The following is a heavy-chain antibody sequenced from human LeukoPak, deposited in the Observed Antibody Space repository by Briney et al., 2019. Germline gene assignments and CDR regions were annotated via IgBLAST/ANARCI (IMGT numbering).Heavy chain of an antibody. V-gene: IGHV6-1*01. D-gene: IGHD3-3*01. CDR1: GDXVSSISAA. J-gene: IGHJ4*02. CDR2: TYYRSKWYN. CDR3: ARGDYSFDY. Sequence: SQTLSLTCAISGDXVSSISAAWNWIRQSPSRGLEWLGRTYYRSKWYNDYALSVKSRITITPDTSKNHFSLQLNSVTPEDTAEYYCARGDYSFDYWGQGTLVTVSS.